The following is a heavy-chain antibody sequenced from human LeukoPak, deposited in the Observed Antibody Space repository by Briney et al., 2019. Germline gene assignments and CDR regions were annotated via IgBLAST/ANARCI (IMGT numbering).Heavy chain of an antibody. Sequence: GASVQVSCKASGGTFSSYAISWVRQAPGQGLEWMGVINPSGGATSYAQKFQGRVTMTRDTSTSALSMELSSLRSDDTAVYYCARLVYASGSNYFDYWGQGTLVTVSS. V-gene: IGHV1-46*01. CDR2: INPSGGAT. J-gene: IGHJ4*02. CDR1: GGTFSSYA. CDR3: ARLVYASGSNYFDY. D-gene: IGHD3-10*01.